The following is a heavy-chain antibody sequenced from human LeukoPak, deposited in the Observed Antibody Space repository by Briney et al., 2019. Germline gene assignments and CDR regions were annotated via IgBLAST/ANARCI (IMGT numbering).Heavy chain of an antibody. D-gene: IGHD3-10*01. V-gene: IGHV3-21*04. CDR3: LKDASALWFGDLSYYFDN. CDR2: ISSSSSYI. Sequence: GGSLRLSCAASGFTFSSYSINWVRQAPGKGLEWVSSISSSSSYIYYADSVKGRFTISRDSSRNTLYLQMNSLRAEDTAVYYFLKDASALWFGDLSYYFDNWGKGNLVTVFS. J-gene: IGHJ4*02. CDR1: GFTFSSYS.